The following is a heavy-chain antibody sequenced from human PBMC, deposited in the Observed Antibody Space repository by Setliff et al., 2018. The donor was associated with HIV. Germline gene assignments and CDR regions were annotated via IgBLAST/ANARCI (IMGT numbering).Heavy chain of an antibody. Sequence: SETLSLTCTVSGDSVSSRSYYWSWIRQPPGKGLEWIGYIYYSGSTNYNPSLKSRVTISVDTSKNHFSLKLRSVTAADTAVYYCARQAIFGYYDSSGYLDYWGQGTLVTVSS. CDR2: IYYSGST. D-gene: IGHD3-22*01. CDR1: GDSVSSRSYY. CDR3: ARQAIFGYYDSSGYLDY. J-gene: IGHJ4*02. V-gene: IGHV4-61*03.